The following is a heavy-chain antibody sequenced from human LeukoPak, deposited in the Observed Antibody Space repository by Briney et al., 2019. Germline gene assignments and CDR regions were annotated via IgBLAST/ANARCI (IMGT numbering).Heavy chain of an antibody. CDR2: IYYSGST. J-gene: IGHJ4*02. CDR1: GGSISSYY. V-gene: IGHV4-59*01. CDR3: ARDTRTGSFDY. D-gene: IGHD1-1*01. Sequence: SETLSLTCTVSGGSISSYYWSWIRQPPGKGLEWIGYIYYSGSTNYNPSLKSRVTISVDTSKNQFSLKLSSVTAADTAVYYCARDTRTGSFDYWGQGTLVTVSS.